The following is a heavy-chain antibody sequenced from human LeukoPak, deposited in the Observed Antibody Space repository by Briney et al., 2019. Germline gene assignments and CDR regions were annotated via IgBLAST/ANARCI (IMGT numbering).Heavy chain of an antibody. J-gene: IGHJ4*02. CDR2: ISGNGHST. CDR1: GFTFTTYA. D-gene: IGHD2-15*01. V-gene: IGHV3-23*01. Sequence: GGSLSLSCAASGFTFTTYAMSWVRQAPGKGLEWVSAISGNGHSTYYADSVKGRFTISRDNSKNTLYLQMDSLRAEDTAVYYCAKDLVDIVVVVAATVFDYWGQGTLVTVSS. CDR3: AKDLVDIVVVVAATVFDY.